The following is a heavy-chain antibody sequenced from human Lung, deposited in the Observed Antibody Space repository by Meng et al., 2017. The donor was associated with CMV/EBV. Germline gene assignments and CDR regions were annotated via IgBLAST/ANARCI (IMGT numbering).Heavy chain of an antibody. Sequence: GGSLRLSCSASGFSFRTYAMHWVRQAPDTGLEWVAFVSVDGGNTYYGDSVKGRFTISRDNSKDTLFLQMNSLTPTDTGVYYCAKGRSRGIEITPLAEYNWFDRWGQGTLVTVSS. J-gene: IGHJ5*02. D-gene: IGHD2/OR15-2a*01. CDR3: AKGRSRGIEITPLAEYNWFDR. CDR1: GFSFRTYA. V-gene: IGHV3-30*18. CDR2: VSVDGGNT.